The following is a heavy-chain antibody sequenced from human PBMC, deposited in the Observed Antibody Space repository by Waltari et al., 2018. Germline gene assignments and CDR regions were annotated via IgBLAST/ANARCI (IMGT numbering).Heavy chain of an antibody. CDR2: IYTSGST. D-gene: IGHD2-2*02. J-gene: IGHJ4*02. V-gene: IGHV4-4*07. CDR1: GGSISRYY. CDR3: AREHCSRTSCYNDY. Sequence: QVQLQESGPGLVKPSETLSLTCTVYGGSISRYYWSWIRQPAGKGLEWIGGIYTSGSTNYTPSLKSRVTMSVYTSKNQFSLKLSSVTAADTAVYYCAREHCSRTSCYNDYWGQGTLVTVSS.